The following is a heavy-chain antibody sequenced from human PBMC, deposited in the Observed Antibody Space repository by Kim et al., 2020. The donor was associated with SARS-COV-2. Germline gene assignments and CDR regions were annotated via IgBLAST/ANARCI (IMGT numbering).Heavy chain of an antibody. CDR3: AKDRKRYSSGGGFDY. D-gene: IGHD6-19*01. V-gene: IGHV3-30*02. J-gene: IGHJ4*02. Sequence: DSVKGRFTISRDNSKNPLYLQMNSLRAEDTAVYYCAKDRKRYSSGGGFDYWGQGTLVTVSS.